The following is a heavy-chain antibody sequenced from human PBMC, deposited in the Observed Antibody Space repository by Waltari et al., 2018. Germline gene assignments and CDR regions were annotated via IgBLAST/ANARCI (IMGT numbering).Heavy chain of an antibody. D-gene: IGHD5-12*01. Sequence: EVQLVQSGAEVKKPGATMKISCKASGYTFTDYYMHWAQQAPGKGLEWMGRVDPEDGETIYAEKFQGRVTITADTSTDTAYMELSSLRSEDTAVYYCATVSGYDAEDAFDIWGQGTMVTVSS. J-gene: IGHJ3*02. CDR3: ATVSGYDAEDAFDI. V-gene: IGHV1-69-2*01. CDR1: GYTFTDYY. CDR2: VDPEDGET.